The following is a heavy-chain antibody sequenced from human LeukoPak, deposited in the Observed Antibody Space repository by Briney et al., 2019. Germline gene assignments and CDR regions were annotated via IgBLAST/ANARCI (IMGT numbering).Heavy chain of an antibody. D-gene: IGHD6-13*01. Sequence: PSETLSLTCTVSGGSISSGGYYWSWIRQHPGKGLEWIGYIYYSGSTYYNPSLKSRVTISVDTSKNQFSLKLSSVTAADTAVYYCAMYSSSWYSADDYWGQGTLVTVSS. CDR3: AMYSSSWYSADDY. CDR2: IYYSGST. J-gene: IGHJ4*02. CDR1: GGSISSGGYY. V-gene: IGHV4-31*03.